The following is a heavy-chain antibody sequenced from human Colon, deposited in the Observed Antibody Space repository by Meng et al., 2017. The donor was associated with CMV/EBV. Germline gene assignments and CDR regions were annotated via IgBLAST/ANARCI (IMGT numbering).Heavy chain of an antibody. Sequence: GESLKISCSVSGFTFNKYDMSWIRQAPGKGLEWVAVISYDGSNKYYADSVKGRFTISRDNSKNTLYLQMNSLRAEDTAVYYCARERGVYCGGDCPLPYWGQGTLVTVSS. CDR2: ISYDGSNK. J-gene: IGHJ4*02. V-gene: IGHV3-30-3*01. CDR1: GFTFNKYD. CDR3: ARERGVYCGGDCPLPY. D-gene: IGHD2-21*01.